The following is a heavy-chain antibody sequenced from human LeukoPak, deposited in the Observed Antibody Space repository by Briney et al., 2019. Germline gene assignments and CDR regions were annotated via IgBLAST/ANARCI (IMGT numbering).Heavy chain of an antibody. CDR3: AGRSGSYYNAPFDY. J-gene: IGHJ4*02. CDR2: IIPIFGTA. V-gene: IGHV1-69*01. Sequence: VASVKVSCKASGGTFSSYAISWVRQAPGQGLEWMGGIIPIFGTANYAQKFQGRVTITADESTSTAYMELSSLRSEDTPVYYCAGRSGSYYNAPFDYWGQGTLVTVSS. CDR1: GGTFSSYA. D-gene: IGHD3-10*01.